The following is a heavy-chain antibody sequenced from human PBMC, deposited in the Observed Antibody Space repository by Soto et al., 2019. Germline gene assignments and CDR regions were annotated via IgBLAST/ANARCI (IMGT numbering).Heavy chain of an antibody. J-gene: IGHJ4*02. V-gene: IGHV1-69*06. Sequence: QVQLVQSGAEVKKPGSSVNVSFNASGGTFSSYAISWVRQAPGQGLEWMGGIIPIFGTANYAQKFQGRVTITADKSTSTAYMELSSLRSEDTAVYYCASGATVTTPVGCFDYWGQGTLVTVSS. CDR1: GGTFSSYA. CDR3: ASGATVTTPVGCFDY. D-gene: IGHD4-17*01. CDR2: IIPIFGTA.